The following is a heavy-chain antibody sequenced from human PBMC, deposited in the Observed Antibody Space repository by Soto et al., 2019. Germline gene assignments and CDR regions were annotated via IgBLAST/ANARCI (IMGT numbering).Heavy chain of an antibody. CDR3: ARRQSGNGSDALDF. V-gene: IGHV5-51*01. Sequence: EVQLVQSGAEVKKPGDSLKISCKGSGYSFTKKWIGWVRQMPGKGLEWMGIIYPDDSDTRYSPSFQGQVTISADKSISTAYLQWSSLKASDTAMYYCARRQSGNGSDALDFWGQGSMVIVSS. CDR2: IYPDDSDT. D-gene: IGHD3-10*01. CDR1: GYSFTKKW. J-gene: IGHJ3*01.